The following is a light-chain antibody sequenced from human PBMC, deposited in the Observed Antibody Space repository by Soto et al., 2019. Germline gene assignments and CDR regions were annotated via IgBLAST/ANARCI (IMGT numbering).Light chain of an antibody. Sequence: EIVLTQSPATLSLSPGERATLSCRASQSVSSYLAWYQQKPGQAPRLLIYDASNRATGIPARFSGSGSGTEFTLTISSLQSEDLAVYYCQQYDNWPWTFGQGTKVDIK. CDR1: QSVSSY. J-gene: IGKJ1*01. CDR2: DAS. CDR3: QQYDNWPWT. V-gene: IGKV3-11*01.